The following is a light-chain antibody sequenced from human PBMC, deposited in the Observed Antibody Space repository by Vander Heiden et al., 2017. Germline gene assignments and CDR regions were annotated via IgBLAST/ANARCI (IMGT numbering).Light chain of an antibody. Sequence: QSVLTQPPSVSAAPGQKVAISCSGSSSNIGSNYVSWYQHLPGTAPKLLIYENNKRPSGIPDRFSSSKSGTSATLGITGLQTGDEADHYCGAWDSSLSAYVFGTGTKVTVL. CDR3: GAWDSSLSAYV. J-gene: IGLJ1*01. CDR2: ENN. V-gene: IGLV1-51*02. CDR1: SSNIGSNY.